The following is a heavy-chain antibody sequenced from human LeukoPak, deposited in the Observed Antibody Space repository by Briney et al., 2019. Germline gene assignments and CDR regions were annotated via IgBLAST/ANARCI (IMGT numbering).Heavy chain of an antibody. Sequence: GGSLRLSCAASGFTFSSYAMSWVSQAPGKGLEWVSAISGSGGSTYYADSVKGRFTISRDNSKNTLYLQMNSLRAEDTAVYYCAPAPAAIRPSNWFDPWGQGTLVTVSS. D-gene: IGHD2-2*01. CDR3: APAPAAIRPSNWFDP. CDR1: GFTFSSYA. V-gene: IGHV3-23*01. CDR2: ISGSGGST. J-gene: IGHJ5*02.